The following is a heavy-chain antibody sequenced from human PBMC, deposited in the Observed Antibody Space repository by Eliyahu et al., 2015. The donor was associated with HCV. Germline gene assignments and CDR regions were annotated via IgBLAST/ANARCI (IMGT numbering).Heavy chain of an antibody. Sequence: EVQLVESGGGLVKPGGSLRXXCAASGXXXXNAWMSWVRQAPGKGLEWVGRIKSKTDGGATDYAAPVKGRFTISRDDSEATLYLQMNSLKTEDTAFYYCTTDRDDWQQFRNWGQGTLVTVSS. CDR3: TTDRDDWQQFRN. CDR2: IKSKTDGGAT. V-gene: IGHV3-15*01. D-gene: IGHD5-24*01. J-gene: IGHJ4*02. CDR1: GXXXXNAW.